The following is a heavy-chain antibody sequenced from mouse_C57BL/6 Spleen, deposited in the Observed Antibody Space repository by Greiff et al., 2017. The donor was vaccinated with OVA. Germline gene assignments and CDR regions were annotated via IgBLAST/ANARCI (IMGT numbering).Heavy chain of an antibody. V-gene: IGHV1-82*01. CDR3: ASINWSGPHY. CDR1: GYAFSSSW. CDR2: IYPGDGDT. Sequence: QVQLKESGPELVKPGASVKISCKASGYAFSSSWMNWVKQRPGKGLEWIGRIYPGDGDTDYNGKFKGKATLTADKSSSTAYMQLSSLTSEDSAVYFCASINWSGPHYWGQGTTLTVSS. D-gene: IGHD4-1*01. J-gene: IGHJ2*01.